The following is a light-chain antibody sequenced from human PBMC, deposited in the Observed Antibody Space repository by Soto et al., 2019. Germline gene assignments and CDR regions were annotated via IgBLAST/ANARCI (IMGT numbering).Light chain of an antibody. Sequence: QSVLTQPASVSGSPGQSITISCTGTSSDVGGYNYVSWYQHHPGKAPKLMIYDVSNRPSGVSNRFSGSKSDNTASLTISGLQTEDEAEYYCSSYTSTKTVIFGGGTKLTVL. CDR3: SSYTSTKTVI. CDR2: DVS. J-gene: IGLJ2*01. CDR1: SSDVGGYNY. V-gene: IGLV2-14*03.